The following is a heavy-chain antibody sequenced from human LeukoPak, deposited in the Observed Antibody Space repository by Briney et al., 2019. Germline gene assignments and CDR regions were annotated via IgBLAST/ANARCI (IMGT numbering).Heavy chain of an antibody. J-gene: IGHJ6*02. Sequence: PGGSLRLSCAASGFTFSSYVMSWVRQAPGKGPEWVSIISSSGGSTSYADSVKGRFTISRDNSNNTLYLQMNSLRAGDTAIYYCAKIVVDPNYYYYGMDVWGQGTTVTVSS. D-gene: IGHD3-22*01. CDR1: GFTFSSYV. CDR2: ISSSGGST. V-gene: IGHV3-23*01. CDR3: AKIVVDPNYYYYGMDV.